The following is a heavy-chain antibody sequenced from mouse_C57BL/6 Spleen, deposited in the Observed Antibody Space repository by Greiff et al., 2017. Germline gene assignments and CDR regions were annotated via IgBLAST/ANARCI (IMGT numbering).Heavy chain of an antibody. V-gene: IGHV5-17*01. Sequence: EVQRVESGGGLVKPGGSLKLSCAASGFTFSDYGMHWVRQAPEKGLEWVAYISSGSSTIYYADTVKGRFTISRDNAKNTLFLQMTSLRSEDTAMYYCANDYDFWYFDVWGTGTTVTVSS. CDR3: ANDYDFWYFDV. D-gene: IGHD2-4*01. CDR2: ISSGSSTI. J-gene: IGHJ1*03. CDR1: GFTFSDYG.